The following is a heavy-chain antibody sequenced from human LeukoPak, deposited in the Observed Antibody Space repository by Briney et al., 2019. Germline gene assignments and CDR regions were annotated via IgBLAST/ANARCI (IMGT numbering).Heavy chain of an antibody. D-gene: IGHD1-7*01. CDR1: GGSISSSSHY. J-gene: IGHJ4*02. CDR3: AGTHGQWELRHSNFDY. Sequence: SETLSLTCTVSGGSISSSSHYWGWIRQSPEKGLEWIGNIYYSGSTCYNPSLKSRVTISVDTSRNQFSLKLTSVTAADTAVYYCAGTHGQWELRHSNFDYWGQGTLVTVSS. V-gene: IGHV4-39*01. CDR2: IYYSGST.